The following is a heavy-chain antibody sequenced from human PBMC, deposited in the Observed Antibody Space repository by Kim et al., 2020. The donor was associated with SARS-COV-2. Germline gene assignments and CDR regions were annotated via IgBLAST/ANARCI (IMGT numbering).Heavy chain of an antibody. CDR1: GFTFDDYA. J-gene: IGHJ6*02. V-gene: IGHV3-43*02. CDR3: AKDIDSSGGYYYYYYGMDV. D-gene: IGHD6-19*01. Sequence: GGSLRLSCAASGFTFDDYAMHWVRQAPGKGLEWVSLISGDGGSTYYADSVKGRFTISRDNSKNSLYLQMNSLRTEDTALYYCAKDIDSSGGYYYYYYGMDVWGQGTTVTVSS. CDR2: ISGDGGST.